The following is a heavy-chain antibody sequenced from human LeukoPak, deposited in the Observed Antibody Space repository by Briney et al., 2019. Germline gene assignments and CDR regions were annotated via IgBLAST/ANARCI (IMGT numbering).Heavy chain of an antibody. J-gene: IGHJ3*02. D-gene: IGHD5-12*01. V-gene: IGHV3-7*01. CDR1: GFTFRTSW. Sequence: PGGSLRLSCAASGFTFRTSWMTWVRQAPGKEPEWVGNINEDGSVKNYVDSVKGRFTTSRDNARNSLYLQMHSLRADDTAVYYCARDSGYNAFDIWGQGTMVTVSS. CDR3: ARDSGYNAFDI. CDR2: INEDGSVK.